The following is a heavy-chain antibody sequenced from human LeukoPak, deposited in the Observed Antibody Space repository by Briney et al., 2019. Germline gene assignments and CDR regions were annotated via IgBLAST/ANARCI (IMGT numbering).Heavy chain of an antibody. Sequence: PGGSLRLSCAASGFTFSSYWMNWVRQAPGKGLVWVSRIASDGSSTTYADSVKGRFSISRDNSKNTLYLQMNSLRAEDTAVYYCARDLAVAGNNDYWGQGTLVTVSS. D-gene: IGHD6-19*01. CDR2: IASDGSST. CDR3: ARDLAVAGNNDY. V-gene: IGHV3-74*01. J-gene: IGHJ4*02. CDR1: GFTFSSYW.